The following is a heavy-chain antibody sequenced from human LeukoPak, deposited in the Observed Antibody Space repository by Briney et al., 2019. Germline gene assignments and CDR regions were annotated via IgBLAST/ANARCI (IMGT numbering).Heavy chain of an antibody. V-gene: IGHV4-61*02. CDR3: ARGIFVTGGDYFDY. D-gene: IGHD2-21*02. J-gene: IGHJ4*02. CDR2: IYTSGST. CDR1: GGSISSGSYF. Sequence: SQTLSLTCTVSGGSISSGSYFWSWIRQPAGKGLEWIGRIYTSGSTNYNPSLKSRVTISVDTSKNQFSLKLSSVTAADTAVYYCARGIFVTGGDYFDYWGQGTLVTVSS.